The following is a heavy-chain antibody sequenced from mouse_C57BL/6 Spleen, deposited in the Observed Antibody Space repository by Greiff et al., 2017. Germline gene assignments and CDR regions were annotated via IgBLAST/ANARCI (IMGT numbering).Heavy chain of an antibody. V-gene: IGHV3-6*01. CDR3: ARDGYYYFDY. CDR1: GYSITSGYY. Sequence: ESGPGLVKPSQSLSLTCSVTGYSITSGYYWNWIRQFPGNKLEWMGYISYDGSNNSNPSLKNRISITRDTSKNQFFLKLNSVTTEDTATYYCARDGYYYFDYWGQGTTLTVSS. D-gene: IGHD2-3*01. J-gene: IGHJ2*01. CDR2: ISYDGSN.